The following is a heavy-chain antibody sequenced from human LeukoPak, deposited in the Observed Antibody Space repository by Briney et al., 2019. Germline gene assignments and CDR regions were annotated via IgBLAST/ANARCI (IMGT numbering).Heavy chain of an antibody. D-gene: IGHD2-15*01. J-gene: IGHJ4*02. V-gene: IGHV3-30-3*01. CDR1: GFTFSSFA. CDR2: ISYDGTNK. Sequence: PGGSLRLSCAASGFTFSSFAIHWVRQAPGKGLEWVAVISYDGTNKYYAGYVKGRFTISRDNSKNTLYLQMNSLRAEDTAVYYCARDRGATGYCSGGSCYSHFDYWGQGALVTVSS. CDR3: ARDRGATGYCSGGSCYSHFDY.